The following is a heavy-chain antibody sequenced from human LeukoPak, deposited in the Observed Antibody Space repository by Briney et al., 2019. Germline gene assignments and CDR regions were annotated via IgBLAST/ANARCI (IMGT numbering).Heavy chain of an antibody. V-gene: IGHV3-21*01. CDR2: ISSSSSSI. J-gene: IGHJ3*02. D-gene: IGHD2-15*01. Sequence: PGGSLRLSCAASGFTFSSYSMNWVRQAPGKGLEWVSSISSSSSSIYYADSVKGRFTISRDNAKNSLYLQMNSLRAEDTAVYYCAAAFGVVVVAASAFDIWGQGTMVTVSS. CDR1: GFTFSSYS. CDR3: AAAFGVVVVAASAFDI.